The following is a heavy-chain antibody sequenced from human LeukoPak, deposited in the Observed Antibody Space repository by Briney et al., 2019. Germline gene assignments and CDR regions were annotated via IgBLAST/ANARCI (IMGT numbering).Heavy chain of an antibody. J-gene: IGHJ3*02. Sequence: TGGSLRLSCAASGFTFSSYAMSWVRQAPGKGLEWVSYISSSSSTIYYADSVKGRFTISRDNAKNSLYLQMNSLRAEDTAVYYCARQLVWVRHAFDIWGQGTMVTVSS. V-gene: IGHV3-48*01. D-gene: IGHD3-16*01. CDR2: ISSSSSTI. CDR1: GFTFSSYA. CDR3: ARQLVWVRHAFDI.